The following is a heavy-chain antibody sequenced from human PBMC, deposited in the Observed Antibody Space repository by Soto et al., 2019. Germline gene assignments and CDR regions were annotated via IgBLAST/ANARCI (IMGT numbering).Heavy chain of an antibody. Sequence: EVQLVASGGGLVQPGGSLRLSCVASGFSLSDHYMDWVRQAPGKGLEWLGLIRNEPYGYTTNYAASVKGRFTISRDDSKSSLFLQMDSLTAEDAAIYYCADVTWNREYLPWGQGTLVTVSS. D-gene: IGHD1-1*01. J-gene: IGHJ4*02. V-gene: IGHV3-72*01. CDR1: GFSLSDHY. CDR3: ADVTWNREYLP. CDR2: IRNEPYGYTT.